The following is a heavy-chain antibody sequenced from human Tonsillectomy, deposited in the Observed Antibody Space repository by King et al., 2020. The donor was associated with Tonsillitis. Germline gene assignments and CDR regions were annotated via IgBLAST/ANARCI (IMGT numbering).Heavy chain of an antibody. V-gene: IGHV3-21*01. CDR2: ISSSSSYI. Sequence: VQLVESGGGLVKPGGSLRLSCAASGFTFSSYSMNWVRQAPGKGLEWVSSISSSSSYIYYADSVKGRFTISRDNAKNSLYLQMKSLRAEDTAVYYCARERVPAAKSTFPTLYGMDVWGQGTTVTVSS. D-gene: IGHD2-2*01. CDR3: ARERVPAAKSTFPTLYGMDV. J-gene: IGHJ6*02. CDR1: GFTFSSYS.